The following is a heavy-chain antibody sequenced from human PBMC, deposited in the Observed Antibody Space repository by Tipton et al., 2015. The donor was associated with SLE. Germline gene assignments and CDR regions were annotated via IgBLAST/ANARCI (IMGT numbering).Heavy chain of an antibody. CDR3: AGIEGDASYYFYYYLNV. CDR1: GFTFSNYW. V-gene: IGHV3-74*01. D-gene: IGHD6-6*01. J-gene: IGHJ6*03. CDR2: ISGDGSAM. Sequence: SLRLSCAASGFTFSNYWMHWVRQVPGKGLVWVSRISGDGSAMRYADSVKGRFTISRDNTKNTLYLQMNSLRADDAAVYYCAGIEGDASYYFYYYLNVWGKGTTVTVSS.